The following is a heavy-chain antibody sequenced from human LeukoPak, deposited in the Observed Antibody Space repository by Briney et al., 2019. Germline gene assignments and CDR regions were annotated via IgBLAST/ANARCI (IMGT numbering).Heavy chain of an antibody. J-gene: IGHJ6*02. D-gene: IGHD6-13*01. CDR2: IYHSGST. Sequence: SETLSLTCAVSGGSISSGVYSWSWIRQPPGKGLEGFGYIYHSGSTYYNLSLKSRVTISVDRSKNQLSLKLCSVTAADTAVYYCARREQLRYYGMDVWGQGTTVTVSS. CDR3: ARREQLRYYGMDV. V-gene: IGHV4-30-2*01. CDR1: GGSISSGVYS.